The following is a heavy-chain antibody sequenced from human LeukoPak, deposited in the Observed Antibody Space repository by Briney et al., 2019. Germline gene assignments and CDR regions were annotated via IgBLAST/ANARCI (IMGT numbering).Heavy chain of an antibody. CDR2: IYYSGST. J-gene: IGHJ5*02. CDR3: ARDLRGYYDILTGYRLSYNWFDP. CDR1: GGSISSYY. Sequence: ASETLSLTCTVSGGSISSYYWSWIRQPPGKGLEWIGYIYYSGSTNYNPSLKSRVTISVDTSKNQFSLKLCSVTAADTAVYYCARDLRGYYDILTGYRLSYNWFDPWGQGTLVTVSS. D-gene: IGHD3-9*01. V-gene: IGHV4-59*01.